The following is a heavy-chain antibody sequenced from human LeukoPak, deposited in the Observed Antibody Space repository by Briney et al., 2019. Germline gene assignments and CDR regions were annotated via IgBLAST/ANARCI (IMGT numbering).Heavy chain of an antibody. D-gene: IGHD3-22*01. CDR1: GGSISSGDYY. Sequence: NPSQTLSLTCTVSGGSISSGDYYWSWIRQPPGKGLEWIGYIYYSGSTYYNPSLKSRVTISVDTSKNQFSLKLSSVTAADTAVYYCARHRWAAYYYDSSGYFSLWGQGTLVTVSS. J-gene: IGHJ4*02. CDR3: ARHRWAAYYYDSSGYFSL. CDR2: IYYSGST. V-gene: IGHV4-30-4*08.